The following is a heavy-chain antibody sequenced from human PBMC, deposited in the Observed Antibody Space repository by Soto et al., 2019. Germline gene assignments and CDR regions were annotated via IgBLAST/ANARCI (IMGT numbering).Heavy chain of an antibody. V-gene: IGHV3-64*04. J-gene: IGHJ4*02. CDR1: GFTFSIYA. D-gene: IGHD2-15*01. CDR3: AKGSGHCSGGSCYAPTDY. Sequence: PGGSLRLSCSASGFTFSIYAMHWVRQAPGKGLEYVSSISTNGGSTDYADSVKGRFTISRDNSKNTLYLHMNSLRAEDTAVYYCAKGSGHCSGGSCYAPTDYWGQGT. CDR2: ISTNGGST.